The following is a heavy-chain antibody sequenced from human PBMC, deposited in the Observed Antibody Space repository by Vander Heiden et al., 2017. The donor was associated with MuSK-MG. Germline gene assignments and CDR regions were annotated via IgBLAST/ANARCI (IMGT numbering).Heavy chain of an antibody. CDR2: ISWNSGSI. Sequence: EVQLVESGGGLVQPGRSLRLSCAASGFTFDDYAMHWVRQAPGKGLEWVSGISWNSGSIGYADSVKGRFTISRDNAKNSLYLQMNSLRAEDTALYYCAKDMGSRIAAAGTMKLGYYYYGMDVWGQGTTVTVSS. D-gene: IGHD6-13*01. V-gene: IGHV3-9*01. CDR1: GFTFDDYA. CDR3: AKDMGSRIAAAGTMKLGYYYYGMDV. J-gene: IGHJ6*02.